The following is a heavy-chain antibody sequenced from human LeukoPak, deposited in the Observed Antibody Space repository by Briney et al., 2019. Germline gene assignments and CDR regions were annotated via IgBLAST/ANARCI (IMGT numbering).Heavy chain of an antibody. Sequence: GGSPRLSCAASGFPVSSNCMTWVRQAPGKGLEWVSLIYGDGSTYYADSVKGRFTISRDNSKNTLYLQMNSLRADDTAVYYCARERIYYGSGRGLTDARLYYYYGMDVWGRGTTVTVSS. CDR3: ARERIYYGSGRGLTDARLYYYYGMDV. CDR2: IYGDGST. V-gene: IGHV3-53*01. CDR1: GFPVSSNC. D-gene: IGHD3-10*01. J-gene: IGHJ6*02.